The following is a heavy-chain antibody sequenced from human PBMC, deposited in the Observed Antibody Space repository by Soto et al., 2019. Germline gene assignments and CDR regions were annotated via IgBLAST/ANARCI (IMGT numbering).Heavy chain of an antibody. CDR3: ARDLPPVDH. V-gene: IGHV1-18*01. Sequence: QVQLVQSGAEVKKPGASVKVSCKASGYTFTSYGISWVRQAPGQGLEWMGWISAYNGNTNYAQKLQGRVTMTTDTSTTTPHIELRRLRSDDTAVYFCARDLPPVDHRGPGTLVTVPP. J-gene: IGHJ4*03. CDR2: ISAYNGNT. CDR1: GYTFTSYG.